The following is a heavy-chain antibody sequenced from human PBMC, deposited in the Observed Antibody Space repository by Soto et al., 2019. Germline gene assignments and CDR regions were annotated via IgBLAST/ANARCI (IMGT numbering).Heavy chain of an antibody. Sequence: ASVKVSCKASGGTFSSYAISWVRQAPGQGLEWMGGIIPIFGTANYAQKFQGRVTITADESTSTAYMELSSLRSEDTAVYYCARDRGSSSPFDYWGQGTLVTVSS. CDR2: IIPIFGTA. D-gene: IGHD6-6*01. CDR3: ARDRGSSSPFDY. CDR1: GGTFSSYA. J-gene: IGHJ4*02. V-gene: IGHV1-69*01.